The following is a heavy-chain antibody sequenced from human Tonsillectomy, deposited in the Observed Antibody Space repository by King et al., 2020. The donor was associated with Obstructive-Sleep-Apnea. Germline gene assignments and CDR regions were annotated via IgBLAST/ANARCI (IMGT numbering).Heavy chain of an antibody. CDR2: ISSSGSTI. V-gene: IGHV3-11*01. J-gene: IGHJ5*02. CDR3: ARGAAPFGIMLRGVRPSGFDP. D-gene: IGHD3-10*01. Sequence: VQLVESGGDLVKPGGSLRLSCAASGFTFSDYYMSWIRQAPGKGLEWVSYISSSGSTIYYADSVKGRFTISRDNAKNSLYLQMNSLRADDTAVYYCARGAAPFGIMLRGVRPSGFDPWGQGTLVTISS. CDR1: GFTFSDYY.